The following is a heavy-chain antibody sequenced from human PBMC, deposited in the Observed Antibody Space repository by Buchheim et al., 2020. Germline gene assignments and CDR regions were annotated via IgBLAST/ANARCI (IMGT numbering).Heavy chain of an antibody. J-gene: IGHJ5*02. V-gene: IGHV3-23*01. D-gene: IGHD3-3*01. CDR1: GFTFSSYA. Sequence: EVQLLESGGGLVQPRGSLRLSCAASGFTFSSYAMSWVRQAPGKGLEWVSAISGSGGSTYYADSVKGRFTISRDNSKNTLYLQMNSLRAEDTAVYYCAKDGSSYYDFWSGYSGWFDPWGQGTLATVSS. CDR3: AKDGSSYYDFWSGYSGWFDP. CDR2: ISGSGGST.